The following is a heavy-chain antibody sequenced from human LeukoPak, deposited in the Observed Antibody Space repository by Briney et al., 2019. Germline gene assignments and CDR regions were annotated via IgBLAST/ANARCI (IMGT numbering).Heavy chain of an antibody. J-gene: IGHJ4*02. CDR2: ISSSSSYI. V-gene: IGHV3-21*01. Sequence: GGSLRLSCAASGFTFSSYSMNWVRQAPGKGLEWVSSISSSSSYIYYADSEKGRFTISRDNAKNSLYLQMNSLRAEDTAVYYCARQTEKEGFDYWGQGTLVTVSS. D-gene: IGHD1-1*01. CDR1: GFTFSSYS. CDR3: ARQTEKEGFDY.